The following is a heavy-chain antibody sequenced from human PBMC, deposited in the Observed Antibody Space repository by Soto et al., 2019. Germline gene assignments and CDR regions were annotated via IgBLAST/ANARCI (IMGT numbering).Heavy chain of an antibody. Sequence: GGSLRTSCGGPGFTLSSYWIHWGRPALGKGLVWVSRINSDGSSTSYADSVKGRFTISRDNAKNTLYLQMNSLRAEDTAVYYCARDIRLQLKSGFDPWGQGTLVTVSS. CDR1: GFTLSSYW. V-gene: IGHV3-74*01. J-gene: IGHJ5*02. D-gene: IGHD5-18*01. CDR3: ARDIRLQLKSGFDP. CDR2: INSDGSST.